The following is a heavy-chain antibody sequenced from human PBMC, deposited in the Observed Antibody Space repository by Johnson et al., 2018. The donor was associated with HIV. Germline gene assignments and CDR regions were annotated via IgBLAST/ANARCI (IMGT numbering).Heavy chain of an antibody. J-gene: IGHJ3*02. Sequence: MLLVESGGGLVQPGGSLRLSCAASGFTFDDYAMHWVRQVPGKGLMWVSRISGDGSSSSYADSVKGRFTISRDNAKNTLYLQLNSLRVEDTAIYYCARAQLLADDAFNNWGQGTMVTVSS. CDR1: GFTFDDYA. CDR3: ARAQLLADDAFNN. V-gene: IGHV3-74*02. CDR2: ISGDGSSS. D-gene: IGHD6-6*01.